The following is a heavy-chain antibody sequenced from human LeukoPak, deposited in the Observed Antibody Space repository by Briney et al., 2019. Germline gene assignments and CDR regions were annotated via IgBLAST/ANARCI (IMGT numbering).Heavy chain of an antibody. CDR1: DGSISSYY. Sequence: SETLSLTCTVSDGSISSYYWSWIRQPPGKGLEWIGYLYYSGSTNYNPSLKSRVTISVDTSKNQFSLKLSSVTAADTAVYYCARDTSIFGVVNGVGAFDIWGQGTMVTVSS. CDR3: ARDTSIFGVVNGVGAFDI. J-gene: IGHJ3*02. D-gene: IGHD3-3*01. CDR2: LYYSGST. V-gene: IGHV4-59*01.